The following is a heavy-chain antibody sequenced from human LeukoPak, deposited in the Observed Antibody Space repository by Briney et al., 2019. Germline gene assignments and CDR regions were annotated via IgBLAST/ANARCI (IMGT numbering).Heavy chain of an antibody. CDR2: ISGSGGST. Sequence: GGSLRLSCAASGFTFSSYAMSWVRQAPGKGLEWVSAISGSGGSTYYADSVKGRFTISRDNSKNTLYLQMNSLRAEDTAVCFCARGPGDQHFDKWGQGTLVTVSS. CDR3: ARGPGDQHFDK. V-gene: IGHV3-23*01. D-gene: IGHD2-2*01. J-gene: IGHJ4*02. CDR1: GFTFSSYA.